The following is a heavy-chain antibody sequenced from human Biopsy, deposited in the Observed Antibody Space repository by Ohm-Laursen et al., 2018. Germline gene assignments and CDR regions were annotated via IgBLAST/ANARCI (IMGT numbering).Heavy chain of an antibody. V-gene: IGHV4-39*01. D-gene: IGHD3-3*01. CDR1: GGSIRSNGFY. J-gene: IGHJ5*02. Sequence: SDTLSLTCTVSGGSIRSNGFYWGWIRQPPGKGLEWIGSISYRGTTSYNPSLKSRFAISVDTSKNQLSLSLNSVTAADTAVFYCARLRGGVVINYSWFDPWGQGILVTVSS. CDR3: ARLRGGVVINYSWFDP. CDR2: ISYRGTT.